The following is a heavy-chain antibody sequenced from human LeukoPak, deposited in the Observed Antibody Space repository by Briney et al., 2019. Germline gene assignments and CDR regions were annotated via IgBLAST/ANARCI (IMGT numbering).Heavy chain of an antibody. CDR1: GGSISSSNW. CDR2: IYHRGNT. V-gene: IGHV4-4*02. CDR3: ARRGGGRYGYSQGKLFDY. Sequence: PSETLSLTCAVSGGSISSSNWWNWVRPTPGKGLEWIGEIYHRGNTHYNPSLKSRVTMSVDTSTNQFSLRVNSVTAADTAVYYCARRGGGRYGYSQGKLFDYWGQGTLVTVSS. J-gene: IGHJ4*02. D-gene: IGHD1-26*01.